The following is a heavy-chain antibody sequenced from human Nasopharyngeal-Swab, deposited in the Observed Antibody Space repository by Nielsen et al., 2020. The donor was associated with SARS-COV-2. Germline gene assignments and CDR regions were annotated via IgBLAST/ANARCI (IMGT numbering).Heavy chain of an antibody. V-gene: IGHV3-48*04. Sequence: GESLKISCAASGFTLSVYSMNWVRQAPGKGLEWISYIDSSSNTIYYADSVKGRFTVSRDNAKNSLYLQMNSLRAEDTALYYCAKEGRSSGYYGMDVWGQGTTVTVSS. J-gene: IGHJ6*02. CDR3: AKEGRSSGYYGMDV. CDR1: GFTLSVYS. CDR2: IDSSSNTI. D-gene: IGHD3-22*01.